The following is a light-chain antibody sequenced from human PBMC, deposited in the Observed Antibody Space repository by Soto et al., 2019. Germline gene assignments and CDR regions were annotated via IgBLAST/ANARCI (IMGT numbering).Light chain of an antibody. J-gene: IGLJ2*01. V-gene: IGLV2-11*01. CDR3: SSYAVSCYAV. Sequence: SALTQPRSVSGSPGQSVTIPCTGTSSDIGGYNYVSWYQQHPGKAPKLIIYDVIKRPSGVPDRFSGSKSGNTASLTISGLQAEDEADYYCSSYAVSCYAVFGGGTKLTVL. CDR2: DVI. CDR1: SSDIGGYNY.